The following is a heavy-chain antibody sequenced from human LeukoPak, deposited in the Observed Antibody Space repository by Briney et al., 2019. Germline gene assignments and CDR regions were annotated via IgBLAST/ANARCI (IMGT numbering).Heavy chain of an antibody. CDR3: ARAAAVAGTRNDAFDI. CDR2: INPNSGGT. V-gene: IGHV1-2*02. Sequence: ASVKVSCKASGYTFTGYYMHWVRQAPGQGLEWMGWINPNSGGTNYAQKFQGRVTMTRDTSICTAYMELSRLRSDDTAVYYCARAAAVAGTRNDAFDIWGQGTMVTVSS. CDR1: GYTFTGYY. J-gene: IGHJ3*02. D-gene: IGHD6-19*01.